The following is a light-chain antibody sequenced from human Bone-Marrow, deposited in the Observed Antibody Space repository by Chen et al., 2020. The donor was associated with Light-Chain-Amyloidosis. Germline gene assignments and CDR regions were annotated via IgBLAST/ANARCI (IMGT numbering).Light chain of an antibody. CDR1: DLPTKY. V-gene: IGLV3-25*03. Sequence: SYELTQPPSVSVSPGQTARITCSGDDLPTKYAYWYQQKPGQAPVLVIHRDIERPSGISGRFSGSSAGTTATLTISGGQAEDEADYHCQSADSSGTYEVIFGGGTKLTVL. CDR2: RDI. J-gene: IGLJ2*01. CDR3: QSADSSGTYEVI.